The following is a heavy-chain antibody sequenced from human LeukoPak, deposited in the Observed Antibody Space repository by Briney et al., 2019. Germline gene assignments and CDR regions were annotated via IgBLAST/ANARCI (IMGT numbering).Heavy chain of an antibody. V-gene: IGHV4-59*01. CDR1: GGSLSSYY. D-gene: IGHD3-9*01. CDR3: ARVYSYYDILTGYYTPPGAFDI. CDR2: IYYSGST. Sequence: SETLSLTCTVSGGSLSSYYWSWIRQPPGKGLEWGGYIYYSGSTNYNPSLKSRVTISVDASKNQFSLKLSSVTAADTAVYYCARVYSYYDILTGYYTPPGAFDIWGQGTMVTVSS. J-gene: IGHJ3*02.